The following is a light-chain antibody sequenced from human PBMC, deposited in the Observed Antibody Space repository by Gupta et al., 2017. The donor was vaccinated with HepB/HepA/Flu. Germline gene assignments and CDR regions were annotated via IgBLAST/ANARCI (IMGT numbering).Light chain of an antibody. CDR2: EVS. J-gene: IGLJ2*01. CDR1: SSDVGSYNR. Sequence: QSALTHPPSVSGSPGQSVTISCTRTSSDVGSYNRVSWYQQPPGTAPKLMIYEVSNRPSGVPDRFSGSKSGNTASLTISGLQAEDEADYYCSSYTSSSTLEFGGGTKLTVL. CDR3: SSYTSSSTLE. V-gene: IGLV2-18*02.